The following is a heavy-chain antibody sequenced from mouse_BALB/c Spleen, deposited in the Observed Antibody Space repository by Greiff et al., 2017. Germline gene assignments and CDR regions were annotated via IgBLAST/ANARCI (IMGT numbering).Heavy chain of an antibody. V-gene: IGHV1-82*01. CDR1: GYAFSSSW. J-gene: IGHJ4*01. CDR3: ATYDYLYYAMDY. Sequence: QVQLQQSGPELVKPGASVKISCKASGYAFSSSWMNWVKQRPGQGLEWIGRIYPGDGDTNYNGKFKGKATLTADKSSSTAYMQLSSLTSVDSAVYFCATYDYLYYAMDYWGQGTSVTVSS. D-gene: IGHD2-4*01. CDR2: IYPGDGDT.